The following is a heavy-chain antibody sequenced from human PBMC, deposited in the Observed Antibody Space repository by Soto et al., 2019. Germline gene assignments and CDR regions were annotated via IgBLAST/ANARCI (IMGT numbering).Heavy chain of an antibody. CDR1: GGTFSSYT. V-gene: IGHV1-69*04. CDR3: ARDMYSSGWYAWFDP. D-gene: IGHD6-19*01. CDR2: IIPILGIA. J-gene: IGHJ5*02. Sequence: ASVKVSCKASGGTFSSYTISWVRQAPGQGLEWMGRIIPILGIANYAQKFQGRVTITADKSTSTAYMELSSLRSEDTAVYYCARDMYSSGWYAWFDPWGQGTLVTVSS.